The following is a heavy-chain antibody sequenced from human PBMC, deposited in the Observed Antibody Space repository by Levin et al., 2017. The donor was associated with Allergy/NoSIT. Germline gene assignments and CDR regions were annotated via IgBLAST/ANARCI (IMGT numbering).Heavy chain of an antibody. D-gene: IGHD6-13*01. CDR2: ISWNSGSI. V-gene: IGHV3-9*01. CDR1: GFTFDDYA. J-gene: IGHJ1*01. CDR3: AKVGIAAAGNAEYFQH. Sequence: SLKISCAASGFTFDDYAMHWVRQAPGKGLEWVSGISWNSGSIGYADSVKGRFTISRDNAKNSLYLQMNSLRAEDTALYYCAKVGIAAAGNAEYFQHWGQGTLVTVSS.